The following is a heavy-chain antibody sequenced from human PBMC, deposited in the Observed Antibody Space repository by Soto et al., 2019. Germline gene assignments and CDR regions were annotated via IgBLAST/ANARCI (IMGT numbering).Heavy chain of an antibody. V-gene: IGHV4-59*12. Sequence: SETLSLTCSVSGGSIGSYYWSWIRQPPGKGLEWIGYIYHSGSTYYNPSLKSRVTISVDRSKNQFSLKLSSVTAADTAVYYCAREYMVRGARMDVWGQGTTVTVSS. J-gene: IGHJ6*02. CDR3: AREYMVRGARMDV. D-gene: IGHD3-10*01. CDR2: IYHSGST. CDR1: GGSIGSYY.